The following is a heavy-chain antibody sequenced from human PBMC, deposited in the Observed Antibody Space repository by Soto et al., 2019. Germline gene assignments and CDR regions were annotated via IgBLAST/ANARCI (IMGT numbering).Heavy chain of an antibody. CDR2: INHSGST. D-gene: IGHD5-18*01. CDR3: AMVDTGTLLYGMDV. Sequence: PSETLSLTCAVYGGSFSGYYWRWIRQPPGKGLEWIGEINHSGSTNYNPYLKSRVTISVDTYKNQFSLKLSSVTAADTAVYYCAMVDTGTLLYGMDVWGQGTTVTVSS. V-gene: IGHV4-34*01. CDR1: GGSFSGYY. J-gene: IGHJ6*02.